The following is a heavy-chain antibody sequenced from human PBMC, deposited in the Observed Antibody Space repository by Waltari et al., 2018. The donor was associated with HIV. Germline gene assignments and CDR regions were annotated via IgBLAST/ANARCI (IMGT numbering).Heavy chain of an antibody. Sequence: QLQLQEWGPGLVKPSETLSFSCAVSCGSVSSRRYFWGWIRQPPGKGLEWVGRIYYAGRAYYNPSLKSRVTISVDTSKNQFSLKVTSVTAADTAVYYCARHALRVGAAYWNFDLWGRGTLVTVSS. V-gene: IGHV4-39*01. J-gene: IGHJ2*01. D-gene: IGHD1-26*01. CDR3: ARHALRVGAAYWNFDL. CDR1: CGSVSSRRYF. CDR2: IYYAGRA.